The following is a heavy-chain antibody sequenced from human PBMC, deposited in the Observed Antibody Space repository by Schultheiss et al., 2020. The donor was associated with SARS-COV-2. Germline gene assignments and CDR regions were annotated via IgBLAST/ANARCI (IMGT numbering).Heavy chain of an antibody. Sequence: GGSLRLSCAASGFTFSSYGMHWVRQAPGKGLEWVAVIWYDGSNKYYADSVKGRFTISRDNSKNTLYLQMNSLRAEDTAVYYCAREGAAAGGDYWGQGTLVTVSS. J-gene: IGHJ4*02. CDR3: AREGAAAGGDY. CDR1: GFTFSSYG. CDR2: IWYDGSNK. D-gene: IGHD6-13*01. V-gene: IGHV3-33*01.